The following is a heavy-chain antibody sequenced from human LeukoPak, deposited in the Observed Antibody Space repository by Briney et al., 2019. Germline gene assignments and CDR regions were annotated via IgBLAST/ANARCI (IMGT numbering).Heavy chain of an antibody. CDR1: GFTFSSYS. CDR3: ARVQRYFDWLPDV. Sequence: GGSLRLSCAASGFTFSSYSMNWVRQAPGRGLEWVSSISSSSSYIYYADSVKGRFTISRDNAKNSLYLQMNSLRAEDTAVYYCARVQRYFDWLPDVWGKGTTVTISS. CDR2: ISSSSSYI. D-gene: IGHD3-9*01. V-gene: IGHV3-21*01. J-gene: IGHJ6*04.